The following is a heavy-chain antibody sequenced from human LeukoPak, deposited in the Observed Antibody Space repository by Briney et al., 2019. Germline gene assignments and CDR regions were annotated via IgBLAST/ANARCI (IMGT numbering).Heavy chain of an antibody. V-gene: IGHV3-30*02. CDR2: IRYDGSNK. CDR1: GFTFGDYA. Sequence: GGSLRLSCTASGFTFGDYAMSWVRQAPGKGLEWVAFIRYDGSNKYYADSVKGRFTISRDNSKNTLYLQMNSLRAEDTAVYYCAKDQGLGIVGATTGGDYWGQGTLVTVSS. D-gene: IGHD1-26*01. CDR3: AKDQGLGIVGATTGGDY. J-gene: IGHJ4*02.